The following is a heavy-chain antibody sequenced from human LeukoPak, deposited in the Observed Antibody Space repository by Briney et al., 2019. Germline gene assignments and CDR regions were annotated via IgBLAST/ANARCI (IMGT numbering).Heavy chain of an antibody. CDR1: GGTFSSYA. Sequence: SVKVSCKASGGTFSSYAISWVRQAPGQGLEWMGRIIPIFGIANYAQKFQGRVTITADKFTSTAYMELSSLRSEDTAVYYCASSPVEYFQHWGQGTLVTVSS. J-gene: IGHJ1*01. CDR2: IIPIFGIA. V-gene: IGHV1-69*04. CDR3: ASSPVEYFQH.